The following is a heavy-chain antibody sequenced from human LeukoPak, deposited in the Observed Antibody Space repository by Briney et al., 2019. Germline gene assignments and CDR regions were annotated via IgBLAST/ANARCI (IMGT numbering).Heavy chain of an antibody. CDR3: ARSSAGAFDT. D-gene: IGHD3-10*01. V-gene: IGHV3-7*05. Sequence: PGGTLRLFCAASGFTLSSFWLCWLRQAPGKGLEWVANIKPDGSDTYYVDSVKGRFTISRDNVKNSVYLQMSSLRAEDTAMYYCARSSAGAFDTRGQGTMVTVSS. J-gene: IGHJ3*02. CDR1: GFTLSSFW. CDR2: IKPDGSDT.